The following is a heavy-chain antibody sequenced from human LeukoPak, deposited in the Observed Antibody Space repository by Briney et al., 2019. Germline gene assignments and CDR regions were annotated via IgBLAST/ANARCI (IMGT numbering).Heavy chain of an antibody. CDR3: ARVEVGATIS. D-gene: IGHD1-26*01. V-gene: IGHV3-53*01. J-gene: IGHJ4*02. Sequence: PGGSLRLSCAASGFTFSDYYMSWIRQAPGKGLEWVSVIYSGGSTYYADSVKGRFTISRDNSKNTLYLQMNSLRAEDTAVYYCARVEVGATISWGQGTLVTVSS. CDR2: IYSGGST. CDR1: GFTFSDYY.